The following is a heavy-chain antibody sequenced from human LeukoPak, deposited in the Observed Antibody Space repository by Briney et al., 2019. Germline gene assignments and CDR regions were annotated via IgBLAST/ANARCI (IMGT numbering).Heavy chain of an antibody. D-gene: IGHD3-3*01. CDR3: ARDFFSDFWSGYDY. J-gene: IGHJ4*02. Sequence: SETLSVTCTVTGGSLSSSSYYWGWIRQPPGRGLEWIGSIYYSGSTYYNPSLRSRVTISVDTSKTQFSLKLSSVTAADTAVYYCARDFFSDFWSGYDYWGQGTLVTVSS. CDR1: GGSLSSSSYY. V-gene: IGHV4-39*07. CDR2: IYYSGST.